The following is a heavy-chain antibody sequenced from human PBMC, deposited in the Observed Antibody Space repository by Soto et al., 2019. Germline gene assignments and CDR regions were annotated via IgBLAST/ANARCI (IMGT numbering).Heavy chain of an antibody. CDR2: ISSNGGST. J-gene: IGHJ5*02. CDR1: GFTFSSYA. CDR3: ARDASMITFESWFDP. Sequence: GGSLRLSCVASGFTFSSYAMHWVRQAPGKGLEYVSAISSNGGSTYYADSVKGRFTISRDNSKNTLYLQMNSLRAEDTAVYYCARDASMITFESWFDPWGQGTLVTVSS. V-gene: IGHV3-64*04. D-gene: IGHD3-16*01.